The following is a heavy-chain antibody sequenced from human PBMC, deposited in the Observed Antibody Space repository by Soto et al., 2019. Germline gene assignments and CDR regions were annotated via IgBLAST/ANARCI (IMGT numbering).Heavy chain of an antibody. CDR2: INHSGST. Sequence: QVQLQQWGAGLLKPSETLSLTCAVYGGSFSGYYWSWIRQPPGKGLEWIGEINHSGSTNYNPSLTSRVTISVDTSKNQFSLKLSSVTAADTAVYYCARGDYKYYGSGSWRTYYYYYGMDVWGQGTTVTVSS. CDR1: GGSFSGYY. CDR3: ARGDYKYYGSGSWRTYYYYYGMDV. V-gene: IGHV4-34*01. D-gene: IGHD3-10*01. J-gene: IGHJ6*02.